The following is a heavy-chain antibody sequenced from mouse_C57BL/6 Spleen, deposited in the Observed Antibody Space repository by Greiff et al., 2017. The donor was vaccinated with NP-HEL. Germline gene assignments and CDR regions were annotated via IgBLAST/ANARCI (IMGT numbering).Heavy chain of an antibody. CDR1: GFSLSTFGMG. D-gene: IGHD2-4*01. J-gene: IGHJ4*01. CDR3: ARRYDYDEGASMDY. Sequence: QVTLKESGPGILQPSQTLSLTCSFSGFSLSTFGMGVGWIRQPSGKGLEWLAHIWWDDDKSYNPALKSRLTISKDTSKSQVVLKIANVDTADTATYYCARRYDYDEGASMDYWGQGTSVTVSS. V-gene: IGHV8-8*01. CDR2: IWWDDDK.